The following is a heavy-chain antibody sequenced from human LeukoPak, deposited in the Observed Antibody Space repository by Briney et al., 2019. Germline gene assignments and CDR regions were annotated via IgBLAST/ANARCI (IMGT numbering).Heavy chain of an antibody. D-gene: IGHD3-10*01. V-gene: IGHV1-69*05. CDR3: ATLPRNVRGHDAFDI. CDR1: GGTFSSYA. Sequence: ASVKASCKASGGTFSSYAISWVRQAPGQGLQWMGGIIPIFGSANYAQKFQGRVTITTDESTTTAYMELSSLRSEDTAVYYCATLPRNVRGHDAFDIWGQGTMVTVSS. CDR2: IIPIFGSA. J-gene: IGHJ3*02.